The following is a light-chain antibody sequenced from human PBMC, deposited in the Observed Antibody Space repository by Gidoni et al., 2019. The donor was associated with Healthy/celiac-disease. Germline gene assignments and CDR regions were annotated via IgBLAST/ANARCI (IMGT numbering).Light chain of an antibody. CDR1: QSVSSN. CDR3: QQYNNWPPRYT. J-gene: IGKJ2*01. CDR2: GAS. V-gene: IGKV3-15*01. Sequence: EIVMTQSPATLSVSPGERATLSCTASQSVSSNLAWYQQKPGQAPRRRIYGASTRATGIPARFSGSGSGTEFTLTISSLQSEDFAVYYCQQYNNWPPRYTFGQETKLEIK.